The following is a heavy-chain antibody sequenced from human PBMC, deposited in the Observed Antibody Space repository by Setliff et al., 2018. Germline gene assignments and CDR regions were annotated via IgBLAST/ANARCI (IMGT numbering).Heavy chain of an antibody. D-gene: IGHD6-6*01. J-gene: IGHJ6*03. CDR1: GGSISRYH. V-gene: IGHV4-4*08. CDR2: IQTSGTT. CDR3: ARMAVRVASRPSSPLEYYYYMDF. Sequence: PSETLSLTCTVSGGSISRYHWSWIRQPPGKGLEWIGYIQTSGTTNYNPSLKSRVTMSVDTSKSHFSLRLSSVTAADTAVYYCARMAVRVASRPSSPLEYYYYMDFWGKGATVTVSS.